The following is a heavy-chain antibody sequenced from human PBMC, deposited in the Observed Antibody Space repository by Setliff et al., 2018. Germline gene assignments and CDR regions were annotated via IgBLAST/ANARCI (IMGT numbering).Heavy chain of an antibody. D-gene: IGHD3-9*01. V-gene: IGHV1-69*13. CDR3: ARAFSHDILTAYYYY. Sequence: SVKVSCKASGGTFSSYAINWVRQAPGQGLEWMGGIIPIFGTANYAQKLQGRVTITADESTSTAYMELSSLRSEDTAVYYCARAFSHDILTAYYYYWGQGTLVTVSS. J-gene: IGHJ4*02. CDR1: GGTFSSYA. CDR2: IIPIFGTA.